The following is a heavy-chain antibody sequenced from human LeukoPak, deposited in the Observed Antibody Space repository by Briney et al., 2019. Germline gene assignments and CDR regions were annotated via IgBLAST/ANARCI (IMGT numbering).Heavy chain of an antibody. J-gene: IGHJ5*02. CDR2: INHSGST. V-gene: IGHV4-34*01. D-gene: IGHD3-10*01. Sequence: PSETLSLTCAVYGGSFSGYYWSWIRQPPGKGLEWIGEINHSGSTNYNPSLKSRVTISVDTSKNQFSLKLSSVTAADTAVYYCARHVPPFMVRGVIAPYNWFDPWGQGTLVTVSS. CDR1: GGSFSGYY. CDR3: ARHVPPFMVRGVIAPYNWFDP.